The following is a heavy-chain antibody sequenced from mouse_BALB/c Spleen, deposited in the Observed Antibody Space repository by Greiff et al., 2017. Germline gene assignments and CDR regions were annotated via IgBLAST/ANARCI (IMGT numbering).Heavy chain of an antibody. CDR3: TREGFTTATFDY. CDR2: ISSGGSYT. V-gene: IGHV5-6-4*01. Sequence: EVQLVESGGGLVKPGGSLKLSCAASGFTFSSYTMSWVRQTPEKRLEWVATISSGGSYTYYPDSVKGRFTISRDNAKNTLYLQMSSLKSEDTAMYYCTREGFTTATFDYWGQGTTLTVSS. CDR1: GFTFSSYT. J-gene: IGHJ2*01. D-gene: IGHD1-2*01.